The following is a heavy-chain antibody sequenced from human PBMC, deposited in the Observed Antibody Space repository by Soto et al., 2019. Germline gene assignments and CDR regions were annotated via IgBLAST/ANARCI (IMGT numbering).Heavy chain of an antibody. CDR2: IGGAGSNI. V-gene: IGHV3-23*01. D-gene: IGHD2-8*01. Sequence: EVQLLESGGGLVQPGGSLRLSCAASGFTFSEYAMTWVRQAPGKGLEWVSVIGGAGSNIYYADSVEGRFTVSRDDSKNTLYLRMDSLRVEDTAVYYCAKYFVSRNGVYDPFDIWGQGTMVTVSS. CDR3: AKYFVSRNGVYDPFDI. CDR1: GFTFSEYA. J-gene: IGHJ3*02.